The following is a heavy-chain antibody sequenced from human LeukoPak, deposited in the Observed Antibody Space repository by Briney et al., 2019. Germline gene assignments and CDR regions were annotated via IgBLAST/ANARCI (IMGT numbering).Heavy chain of an antibody. CDR1: GLPIADFA. CDR3: ARESGKFDY. V-gene: IGHV3-43*02. CDR2: ISGDGVST. J-gene: IGHJ4*02. Sequence: PGGSLRLSCAASGLPIADFAMHWVRQAPGKGLEWVSLISGDGVSTFYADSVKGRFSISRDNSKNSLYLDMNSLRTEDTAMYYCARESGKFDYWGQGTLVGVSS.